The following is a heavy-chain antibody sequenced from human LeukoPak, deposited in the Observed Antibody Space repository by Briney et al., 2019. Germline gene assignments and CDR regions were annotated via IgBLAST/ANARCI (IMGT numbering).Heavy chain of an antibody. CDR1: GFTFSSYA. J-gene: IGHJ4*02. CDR2: ISGSGGST. D-gene: IGHD3-22*01. V-gene: IGHV3-23*01. Sequence: GGSLRLSCAASGFTFSSYAMSWVRQAPGKGPEGVSAISGSGGSTYYADSVKGRFTISRDNSKNTLYLQMNSLRAEDTAVYYCAKAYDSSGYHYDYLDYWGQGTLVTVSS. CDR3: AKAYDSSGYHYDYLDY.